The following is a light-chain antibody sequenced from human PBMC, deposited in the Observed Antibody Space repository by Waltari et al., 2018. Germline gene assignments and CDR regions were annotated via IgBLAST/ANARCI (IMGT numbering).Light chain of an antibody. CDR1: PSTIGGTD. V-gene: IGLV1-51*02. Sequence: QSVLTQPPSVSAAPGQQVTIHCSGRPSTIGGTDVFWYQQLPGTAPKLLIYETDGRPAGTPDRFSGSKSGTTATLGITGLQTGDEADYYCGTWDSSLGVWVFGGGTRLTVL. CDR2: ETD. J-gene: IGLJ3*02. CDR3: GTWDSSLGVWV.